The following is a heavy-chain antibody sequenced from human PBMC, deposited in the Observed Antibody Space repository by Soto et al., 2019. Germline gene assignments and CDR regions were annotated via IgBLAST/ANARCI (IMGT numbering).Heavy chain of an antibody. Sequence: PSETLSLTCAVSGGSISSSNWWSWVRQPPGKGLEWIGEIYHSGSTNYNPSLKSRVTISVDKSKNQFSLKLSPVTAADTAVYYCASPMAFDFWSGYNYYYGMDVWGQGTTVTVSS. D-gene: IGHD3-3*01. V-gene: IGHV4-4*02. CDR2: IYHSGST. J-gene: IGHJ6*02. CDR3: ASPMAFDFWSGYNYYYGMDV. CDR1: GGSISSSNW.